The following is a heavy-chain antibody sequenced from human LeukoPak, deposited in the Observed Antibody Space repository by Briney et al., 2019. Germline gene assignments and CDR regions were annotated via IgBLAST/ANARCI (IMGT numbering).Heavy chain of an antibody. CDR2: IYYSGSA. V-gene: IGHV4-59*01. J-gene: IGHJ4*02. CDR1: GGSISSYY. Sequence: PSETLSLTCTVSGGSISSYYWSWIRQPPGKGLEWIGYIYYSGSANYNPSLKSRVTISVDTSKNQFSLKLSSVTAADTAVYYCVRVDDSSGYLDYWGQGTLVTVSS. D-gene: IGHD3-22*01. CDR3: VRVDDSSGYLDY.